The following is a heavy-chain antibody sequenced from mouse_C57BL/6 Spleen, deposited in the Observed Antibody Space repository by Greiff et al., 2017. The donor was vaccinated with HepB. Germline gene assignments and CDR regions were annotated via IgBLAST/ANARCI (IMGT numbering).Heavy chain of an antibody. J-gene: IGHJ2*01. Sequence: VQRVESGAELAKAGASVKMSCKASGYTFTSYWMHWVKQRLGQGLEWFAETNPTNGRTYYNEKFKSKATLTVDKSSSTAYMLLSGPTFEDSAVYYCARIKKIVATYFDYWGQGTTLTVSS. V-gene: IGHV1S81*02. CDR2: TNPTNGRT. D-gene: IGHD1-1*01. CDR1: GYTFTSYW. CDR3: ARIKKIVATYFDY.